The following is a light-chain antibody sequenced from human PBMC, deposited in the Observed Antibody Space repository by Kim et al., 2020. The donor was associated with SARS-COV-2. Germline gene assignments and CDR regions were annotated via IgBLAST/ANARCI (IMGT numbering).Light chain of an antibody. J-gene: IGLJ3*02. CDR1: ELGSKY. Sequence: VSPGQSASITCSGDELGSKYPSWYQLKPGQSPVLVIYQDRKRPSGIPERFSGSNSGNTATLTISGTQAMDEAVYYCQAWDSSTGVFGGGTQLTVL. V-gene: IGLV3-1*01. CDR3: QAWDSSTGV. CDR2: QDR.